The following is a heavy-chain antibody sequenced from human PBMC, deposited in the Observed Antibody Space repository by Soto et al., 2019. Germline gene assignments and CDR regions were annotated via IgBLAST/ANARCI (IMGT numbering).Heavy chain of an antibody. Sequence: ESGGGVVQPGRSLRLSCAASGFTFRSYAMHWVRQAPGKGLEWVSVISYDGSNKYYADSVKGRFTISRDNSKNTLYLQMNSLRAEEKAVYYCARAPVHPYYGSGSYPGNDLDYWGQGTLVTVSS. CDR1: GFTFRSYA. V-gene: IGHV3-30-3*01. J-gene: IGHJ4*02. CDR3: ARAPVHPYYGSGSYPGNDLDY. CDR2: ISYDGSNK. D-gene: IGHD3-10*01.